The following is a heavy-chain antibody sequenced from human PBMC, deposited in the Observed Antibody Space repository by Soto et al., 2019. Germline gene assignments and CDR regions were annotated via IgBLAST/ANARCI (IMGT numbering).Heavy chain of an antibody. J-gene: IGHJ6*02. CDR3: AMVDNYVTPTPQDV. Sequence: QVQLVQSGDEVRKPGSSVKVSCKASGYIFVNYGIAWVRQAPGQGLEWMGWISPYSGYTHYESKVQGRLTMTTDTSTSTAYMELGSLTSDDTAVYYCAMVDNYVTPTPQDVWGQGTTVTVSS. CDR2: ISPYSGYT. D-gene: IGHD3-16*01. CDR1: GYIFVNYG. V-gene: IGHV1-18*01.